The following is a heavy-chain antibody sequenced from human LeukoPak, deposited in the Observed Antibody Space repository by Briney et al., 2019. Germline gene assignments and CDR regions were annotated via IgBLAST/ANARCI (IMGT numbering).Heavy chain of an antibody. Sequence: GASVKVSCKASGYTFTSYYMHWVRQAPGQGLEWMGIINPSGGSTSYAQKFQGRVTMTRDMSTSTVYMELSSLRSEDTAVYYCARSISPGIAAAGIVDYWGQGTLVTVSS. V-gene: IGHV1-46*01. D-gene: IGHD6-13*01. CDR2: INPSGGST. CDR1: GYTFTSYY. CDR3: ARSISPGIAAAGIVDY. J-gene: IGHJ4*02.